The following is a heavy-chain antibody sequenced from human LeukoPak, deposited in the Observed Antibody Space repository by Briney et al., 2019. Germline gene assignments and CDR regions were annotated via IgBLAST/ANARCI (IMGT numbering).Heavy chain of an antibody. Sequence: GGSLRLSCAASGFTFSSYEMNWVRQAPGRGLEWVSYTSSSGSTIYYADSVKGRFTISRDNAKNSLYLQMNSLRAEDTAVYYCAPGYGDYAPVDWGQGTLVTVSS. V-gene: IGHV3-48*03. CDR2: TSSSGSTI. D-gene: IGHD4-17*01. CDR1: GFTFSSYE. CDR3: APGYGDYAPVD. J-gene: IGHJ4*02.